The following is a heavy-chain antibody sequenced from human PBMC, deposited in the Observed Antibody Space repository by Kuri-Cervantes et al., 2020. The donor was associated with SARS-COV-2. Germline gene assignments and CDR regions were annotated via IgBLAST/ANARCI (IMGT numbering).Heavy chain of an antibody. J-gene: IGHJ4*02. D-gene: IGHD3-22*01. CDR2: INSAGSST. CDR1: GFTFSSYW. Sequence: GESLKISCAASGFTFSSYWMHWVRQAPGRGLVWVSRINSAGSSTSYADSVKGRSTISRDNPKNTLYLQMTRLRAEDTAVYYCARGYVSSGYSLDYWGQGTLVTVSS. V-gene: IGHV3-74*01. CDR3: ARGYVSSGYSLDY.